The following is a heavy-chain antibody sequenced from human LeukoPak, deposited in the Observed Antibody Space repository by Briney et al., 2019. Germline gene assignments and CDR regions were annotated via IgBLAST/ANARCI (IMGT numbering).Heavy chain of an antibody. CDR3: AKPYYDILTGFDY. D-gene: IGHD3-9*01. V-gene: IGHV3-30*02. CDR1: GFTFSSYG. J-gene: IGHJ4*02. CDR2: IRYDGSNK. Sequence: PGGSLRLSCAASGFTFSSYGMHWVRQAPGKGLEWVAFIRYDGSNKYYADSVKGRFTISRDNSKNTLYLQMNSLRAEDTAVYYCAKPYYDILTGFDYWGQGTLVTVSS.